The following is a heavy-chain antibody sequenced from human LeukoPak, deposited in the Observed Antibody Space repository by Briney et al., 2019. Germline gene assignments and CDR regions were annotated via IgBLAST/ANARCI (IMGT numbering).Heavy chain of an antibody. CDR3: ARDRTTADWYYFDY. Sequence: PSETLSLTCAVYGGSFSGYYWSWIRQPPGKGLEWIGEINHSGSTNYNPSLKSRVTISVDTSKNQFSLRLSSVTAADAAVYYCARDRTTADWYYFDYWGQGTLVTVSS. V-gene: IGHV4-34*01. CDR1: GGSFSGYY. CDR2: INHSGST. J-gene: IGHJ4*02. D-gene: IGHD3/OR15-3a*01.